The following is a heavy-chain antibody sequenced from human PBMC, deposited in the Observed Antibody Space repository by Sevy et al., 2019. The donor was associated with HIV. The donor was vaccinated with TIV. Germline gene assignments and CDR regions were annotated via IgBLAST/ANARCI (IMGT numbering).Heavy chain of an antibody. CDR2: IIPIFGTA. J-gene: IGHJ6*02. D-gene: IGHD2-2*02. CDR3: ATAGQVVPAAIIANRSYYYYGMDV. V-gene: IGHV1-69*13. CDR1: GGTFSSYA. Sequence: ASVKVSCKASGGTFSSYAISWVRQAPGQGLEWMGGIIPIFGTANYAQKFQGGVTITADESTSTAYMELGSLRSEDTALYYCATAGQVVPAAIIANRSYYYYGMDVRGQGTKVTVSS.